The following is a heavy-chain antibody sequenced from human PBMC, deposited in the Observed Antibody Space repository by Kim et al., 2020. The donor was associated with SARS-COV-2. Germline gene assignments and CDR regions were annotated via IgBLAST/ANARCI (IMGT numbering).Heavy chain of an antibody. CDR3: ARDSPIAAADYYYGMDV. CDR1: GYTFTSYG. D-gene: IGHD6-13*01. Sequence: ASVKVSCKASGYTFTSYGISWVRQAPGQGLEWMGWISAYNGNTNYAQKLQGRVTMTTDTSTSTAYMELRSLRSDDTAVYYCARDSPIAAADYYYGMDVWGQGTTVTVSS. V-gene: IGHV1-18*01. J-gene: IGHJ6*02. CDR2: ISAYNGNT.